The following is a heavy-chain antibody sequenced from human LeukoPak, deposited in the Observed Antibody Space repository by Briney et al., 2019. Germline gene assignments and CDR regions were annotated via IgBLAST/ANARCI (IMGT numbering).Heavy chain of an antibody. D-gene: IGHD6-13*01. Sequence: PGGSLRLSCAASGFTLSNHWMTWVRQVPGRGPEWVANVNRDGSETYYLDSVKGRFTISKDNAKNSLYLQMNSLRAEDTAVYYCAREKSPYSSSWYDPGEFDYWGQGTLVTVSS. CDR3: AREKSPYSSSWYDPGEFDY. J-gene: IGHJ4*02. CDR2: VNRDGSET. CDR1: GFTLSNHW. V-gene: IGHV3-7*01.